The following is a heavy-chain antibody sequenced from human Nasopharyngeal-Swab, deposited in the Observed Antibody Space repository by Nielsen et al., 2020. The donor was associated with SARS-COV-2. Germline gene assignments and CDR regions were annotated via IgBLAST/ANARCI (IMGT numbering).Heavy chain of an antibody. CDR3: ARDNGYCSGDACYLGGWLDP. D-gene: IGHD2-15*01. Sequence: SLKISCAGSGFTFISYGMNWVRQAPGKGLEWVAVMSNDGNYKFYADSVKGRFTISRDNSKNTLYLQMNSLRAEDTAVYYCARDNGYCSGDACYLGGWLDPWGQGTLVTVSS. V-gene: IGHV3-30*03. CDR1: GFTFISYG. CDR2: MSNDGNYK. J-gene: IGHJ5*02.